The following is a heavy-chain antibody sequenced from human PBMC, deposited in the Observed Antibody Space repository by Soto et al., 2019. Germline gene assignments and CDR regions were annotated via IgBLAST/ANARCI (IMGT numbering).Heavy chain of an antibody. V-gene: IGHV5-10-1*01. CDR2: IDPSDSYT. J-gene: IGHJ6*02. CDR3: ARDYCSGGSCYFYYYGMDV. Sequence: GESLKISCKGSGYSFTSYWISWVRQMPGKGLEWMGRIDPSDSYTNYSPSFQGHVTISADKSISTAYLQWSSLRASDTAMYYCARDYCSGGSCYFYYYGMDVWGQGTTVTVSS. D-gene: IGHD2-15*01. CDR1: GYSFTSYW.